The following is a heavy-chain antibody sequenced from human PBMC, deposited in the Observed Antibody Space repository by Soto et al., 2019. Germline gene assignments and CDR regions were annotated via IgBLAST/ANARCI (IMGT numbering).Heavy chain of an antibody. V-gene: IGHV3-33*01. CDR2: IWYDGSNK. J-gene: IGHJ4*02. D-gene: IGHD3-22*01. CDR3: AREGDSSGYYSVVSRGYFDY. Sequence: PGGSLRLSCAASGFTFSSYGMHWVRQAPGKGLEWVAVIWYDGSNKYYADSVKGRFTISRDNSKNTLYLQMNSLRAEDTAVYYCAREGDSSGYYSVVSRGYFDYWGQGTLVTVSS. CDR1: GFTFSSYG.